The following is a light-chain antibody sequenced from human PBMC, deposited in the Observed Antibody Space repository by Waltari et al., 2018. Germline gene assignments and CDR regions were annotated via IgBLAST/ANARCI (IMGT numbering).Light chain of an antibody. V-gene: IGLV3-10*01. J-gene: IGLJ2*01. CDR1: AFPKKY. CDR2: KDT. CDR3: YSAEISGKLGA. Sequence: SYELTQSPSVSVSPGQPATITCSGDAFPKKYAYWYQQKSGQAPVLVIYKDTKRPTGIPDKFSGSSTGTMATLTISGAQVEDEGDYYCYSAEISGKLGAFGGGTKLTVL.